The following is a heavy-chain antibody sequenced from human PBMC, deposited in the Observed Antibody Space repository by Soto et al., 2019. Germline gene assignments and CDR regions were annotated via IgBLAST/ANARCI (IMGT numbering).Heavy chain of an antibody. Sequence: GGSLRLSCAASGFTFSSYAMHWVRQAPGKGLEWVAVISYDGSNQYYADSVKGRFTLSRDNSKNTLYLQMNSLRAEDTAVYYCARYLIFDLWSGYRNYNYYGMYVWRQRTKATVSS. J-gene: IGHJ6*02. CDR1: GFTFSSYA. D-gene: IGHD3-3*01. V-gene: IGHV3-30-3*01. CDR2: ISYDGSNQ. CDR3: ARYLIFDLWSGYRNYNYYGMYV.